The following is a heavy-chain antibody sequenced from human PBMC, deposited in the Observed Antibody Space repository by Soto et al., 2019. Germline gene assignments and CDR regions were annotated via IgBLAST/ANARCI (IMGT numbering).Heavy chain of an antibody. J-gene: IGHJ4*02. V-gene: IGHV1-18*01. D-gene: IGHD1-1*01. CDR3: ARGRYGDY. CDR1: GYTFTTYG. Sequence: QVHLVQSGAEVKRPGASVKVSCKGSGYTFTTYGITWVRQAPGQGLEWVGWISAHNGNTNYAQKRQGRVTGTRDTSTSTAYMELRSLRSDDTAVYYCARGRYGDYWGQGALVTVSS. CDR2: ISAHNGNT.